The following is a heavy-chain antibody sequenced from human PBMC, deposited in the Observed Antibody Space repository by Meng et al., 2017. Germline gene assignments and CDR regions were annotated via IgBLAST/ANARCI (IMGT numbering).Heavy chain of an antibody. J-gene: IGHJ4*02. CDR2: INANTGNP. V-gene: IGHV7-4-1*02. Sequence: RLVQTGLDLKKPGAAVEVSCKASGYTFTSYAMNWVRQAPRQGLEWMGWINANTGNPTYAQGFTGRFVFSLDTSVSTAYLQISSLKAEDTAVYYCARDAGITMVRGVIIGYWGQGTLVTVSS. CDR1: GYTFTSYA. D-gene: IGHD3-10*01. CDR3: ARDAGITMVRGVIIGY.